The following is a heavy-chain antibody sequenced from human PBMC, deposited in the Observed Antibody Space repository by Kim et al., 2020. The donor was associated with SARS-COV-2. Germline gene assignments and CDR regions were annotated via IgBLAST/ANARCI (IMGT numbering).Heavy chain of an antibody. CDR1: GGSISSSSYY. Sequence: SETLSLTCTVSGGSISSSSYYWGWIRQPPGKGLEWIGSIYYSGSTYYNPSLKSRVTISVDTSTNQFSLKLSSVTAADTAVYYCATKRPNYYDSSGYYYNDAFDIWGQGTMVTVSS. V-gene: IGHV4-39*07. J-gene: IGHJ3*02. CDR3: ATKRPNYYDSSGYYYNDAFDI. CDR2: IYYSGST. D-gene: IGHD3-22*01.